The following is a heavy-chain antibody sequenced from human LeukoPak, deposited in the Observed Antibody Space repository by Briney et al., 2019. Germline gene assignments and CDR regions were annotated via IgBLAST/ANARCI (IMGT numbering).Heavy chain of an antibody. J-gene: IGHJ4*02. D-gene: IGHD3-22*01. CDR1: GFTFDDYT. V-gene: IGHV3-43*01. CDR3: ATGDSSGYYSTAGGFDY. Sequence: GGSLRLSCAASGFTFDDYTMHWVRQAPGKGLEWVSLISWDGGSTYYADSVKGRFTISRDNSKISLYLQMNSLRTEDTALYYCATGDSSGYYSTAGGFDYWGQGTLVTVSS. CDR2: ISWDGGST.